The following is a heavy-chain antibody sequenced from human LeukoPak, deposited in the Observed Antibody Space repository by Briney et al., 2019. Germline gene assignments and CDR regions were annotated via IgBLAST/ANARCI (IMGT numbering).Heavy chain of an antibody. V-gene: IGHV4-59*01. CDR2: VYNSGNT. Sequence: SETLSLTCTLSGGSRTSYFWSWVRQSPGKGLEWIGYVYNSGNTNYNPSLKSRVTISRDMSRNQFSLKLRSVTAADTAVYYCARVSGSGWYYFDHWGKGTLVTVSS. D-gene: IGHD6-19*01. J-gene: IGHJ4*02. CDR1: GGSRTSYF. CDR3: ARVSGSGWYYFDH.